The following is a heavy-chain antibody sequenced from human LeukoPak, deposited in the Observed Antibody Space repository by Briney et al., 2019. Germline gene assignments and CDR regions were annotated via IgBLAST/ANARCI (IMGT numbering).Heavy chain of an antibody. CDR2: ISYDGSNK. CDR3: ARGCITMVRGVVLPWFDP. V-gene: IGHV3-30-3*01. CDR1: GFTFSSYA. J-gene: IGHJ5*02. Sequence: PGRSLRLSCAASGFTFSSYAMHWVRQAPGKGLEWVAVISYDGSNKYYADSVKGRFTISRDNAKNSLYLQMNSLRAEDTAVYYCARGCITMVRGVVLPWFDPWGQGTLVTVSS. D-gene: IGHD3-10*01.